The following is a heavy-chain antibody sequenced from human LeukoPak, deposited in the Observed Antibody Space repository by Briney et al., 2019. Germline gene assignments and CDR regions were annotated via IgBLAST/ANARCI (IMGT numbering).Heavy chain of an antibody. Sequence: SETLSLTFTGSGGSISSSSYYWGWIRQPPGKGLEWIGSIYYSGSTYYNPSLKSRVTISVDTSKNQFSLKLSSVTAADTAVYYCARGNYYDSNWGQGTLVTVSS. CDR2: IYYSGST. J-gene: IGHJ4*02. D-gene: IGHD3-22*01. CDR1: GGSISSSSYY. CDR3: ARGNYYDSN. V-gene: IGHV4-39*07.